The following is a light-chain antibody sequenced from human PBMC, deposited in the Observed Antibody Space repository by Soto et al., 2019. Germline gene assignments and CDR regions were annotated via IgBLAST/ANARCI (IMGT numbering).Light chain of an antibody. V-gene: IGKV1-5*03. CDR2: KAS. CDR3: QQYVSYSRT. Sequence: DIQMTHSPSTLSSSVVYRVTITCRASQSISSWLAWYQQKPGKAPKLLIYKASSLESGVPSRFSGSGSGTEFTPTISSLQPDDFATYYCQQYVSYSRTFGQGTKVDIK. J-gene: IGKJ1*01. CDR1: QSISSW.